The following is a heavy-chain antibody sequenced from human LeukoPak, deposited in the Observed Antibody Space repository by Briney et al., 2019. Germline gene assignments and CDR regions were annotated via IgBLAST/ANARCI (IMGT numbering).Heavy chain of an antibody. J-gene: IGHJ3*01. D-gene: IGHD1-26*01. CDR1: GFTFDSYE. Sequence: GGSLRLSCAASGFTFDSYEMNWVRQALGKGLEWVSYIGTSGSVIYYADSVKGRFTISRDNTKNSLYLQMNSLRAEDTAVYYCAKEVGIDGAFDPWGQGTMVTVSS. CDR3: AKEVGIDGAFDP. V-gene: IGHV3-48*03. CDR2: IGTSGSVI.